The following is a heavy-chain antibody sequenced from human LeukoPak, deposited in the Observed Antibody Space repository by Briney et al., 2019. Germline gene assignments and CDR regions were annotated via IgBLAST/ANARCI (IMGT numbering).Heavy chain of an antibody. Sequence: SETLSLTCTVSGGSISTYYWSWLRQPPGKGLEWIGSIYYSGSTYYNPSLKSRATISVDTSKNQFSLKLSSVTAADTAVYYCARQDGYYFAPYYFDYWGQGTLVTVSS. CDR1: GGSISTYY. CDR2: IYYSGST. CDR3: ARQDGYYFAPYYFDY. J-gene: IGHJ4*02. V-gene: IGHV4-39*01. D-gene: IGHD3-22*01.